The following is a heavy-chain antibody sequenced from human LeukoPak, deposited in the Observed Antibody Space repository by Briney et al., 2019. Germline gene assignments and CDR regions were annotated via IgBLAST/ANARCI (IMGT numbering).Heavy chain of an antibody. CDR1: GYTFTSYG. Sequence: RASVKVSCKASGYTFTSYGISWVRQATGQGLEWMGWMNPHSGNTGYAQKFQGRVTMTRNTSISTAYMELSSLRSEDTAVYYCARRYVYYYYYMDVWGKGTTVTISS. V-gene: IGHV1-8*02. CDR3: ARRYVYYYYYMDV. D-gene: IGHD3-16*01. CDR2: MNPHSGNT. J-gene: IGHJ6*03.